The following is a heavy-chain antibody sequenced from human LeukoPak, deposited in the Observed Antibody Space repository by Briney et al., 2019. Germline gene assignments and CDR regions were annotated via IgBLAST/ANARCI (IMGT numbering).Heavy chain of an antibody. Sequence: SETLSLTCTVSGGSISSSNWWSWVRQPPGKGLEWIGEIYHSGSTNYNPSLKSRVTISVDKSKNQFSLKLSSVTAADTAVYYCARIVVVVPAAIIQSVVFDYWGQGTLVTVSS. D-gene: IGHD2-2*01. J-gene: IGHJ4*02. CDR1: GGSISSSNW. CDR2: IYHSGST. V-gene: IGHV4-4*02. CDR3: ARIVVVVPAAIIQSVVFDY.